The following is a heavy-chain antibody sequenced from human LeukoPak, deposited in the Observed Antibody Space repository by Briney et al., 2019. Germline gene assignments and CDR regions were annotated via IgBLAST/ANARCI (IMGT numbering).Heavy chain of an antibody. CDR1: GFPFSSHG. J-gene: IGHJ4*02. CDR2: ISYDGSNK. V-gene: IGHV3-30*03. CDR3: ARVGGH. Sequence: PGGSLRLSCAGSGFPFSSHGMNWVRQAPGKGLEWVAVISYDGSNKYYADSVKGRFTISRDNAKNTLYLQMNSLRVEDTAVYYCARVGGHWGQGTLVTVSS. D-gene: IGHD3-10*01.